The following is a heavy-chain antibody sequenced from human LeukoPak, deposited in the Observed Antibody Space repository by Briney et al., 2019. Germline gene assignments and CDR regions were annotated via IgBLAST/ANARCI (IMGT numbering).Heavy chain of an antibody. D-gene: IGHD2-21*02. Sequence: GGSLRLSCAASGFTFSSYWMHWVRRAPGKGLVWVSRINSDGSSTSYADSVKGRFTISRDNAKNTLYLQMNSLRAEDTAVYYCASLGDARRYYYYGMYVWGKGTTVTVSS. J-gene: IGHJ6*04. CDR2: INSDGSST. V-gene: IGHV3-74*01. CDR1: GFTFSSYW. CDR3: ASLGDARRYYYYGMYV.